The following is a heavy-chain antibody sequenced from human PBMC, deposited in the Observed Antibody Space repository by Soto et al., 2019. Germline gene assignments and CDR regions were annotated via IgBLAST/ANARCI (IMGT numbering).Heavy chain of an antibody. D-gene: IGHD4-17*01. CDR2: IWYDGSNK. CDR1: GFTFSSYG. V-gene: IGHV3-33*01. Sequence: PVGSLRLSCAASGFTFSSYGMHWVRQAPGKGLEWVAVIWYDGSNKYYADSVKGRFTISRDNSKNTLYLQMNSLRAEDTAVYYCARDFDDYGDNWFDPWGQGTLVTVSS. CDR3: ARDFDDYGDNWFDP. J-gene: IGHJ5*02.